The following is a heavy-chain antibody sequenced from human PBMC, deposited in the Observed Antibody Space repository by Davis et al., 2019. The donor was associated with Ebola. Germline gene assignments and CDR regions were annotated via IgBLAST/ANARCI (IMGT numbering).Heavy chain of an antibody. CDR2: INPSGGST. Sequence: AASVKVSCKASGYTFTSYYMHWVRQAPGQGLEWMGIINPSGGSTSYAQKFQGRVTMTRDTSTSTVYMELSSLRSEETAVYYCATVLPRVFGVVTMGGMDVWGQGTTVTVSS. CDR1: GYTFTSYY. CDR3: ATVLPRVFGVVTMGGMDV. V-gene: IGHV1-46*01. D-gene: IGHD3-3*01. J-gene: IGHJ6*02.